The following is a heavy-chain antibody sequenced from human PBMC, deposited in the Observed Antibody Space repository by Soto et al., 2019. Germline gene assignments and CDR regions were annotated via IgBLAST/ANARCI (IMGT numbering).Heavy chain of an antibody. CDR3: ASGPIGDFWSGYYPHYYYGMDV. CDR1: GGTFSSYA. J-gene: IGHJ6*02. CDR2: MNPNSGNT. D-gene: IGHD3-3*01. Sequence: ASVKVSCKASGGTFSSYAISWVRQATGQGLEWMGWMNPNSGNTGYAQKFQGRVTMTRNTSISTAYMELSSLRSEDTAVYYCASGPIGDFWSGYYPHYYYGMDVWGQGTTVTVSS. V-gene: IGHV1-8*02.